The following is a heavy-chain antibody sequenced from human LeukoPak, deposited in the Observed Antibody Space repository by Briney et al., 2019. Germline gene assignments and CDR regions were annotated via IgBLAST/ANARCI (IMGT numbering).Heavy chain of an antibody. D-gene: IGHD3-22*01. CDR1: GFTFSRYW. CDR3: ARDLQPIYYYDSSGYYQGQAFDI. Sequence: GGSLRLSCAASGFTFSRYWMHWVRQGPGKGLVWVSRINSDGSSTSYADSVKGRFTISRDNAKNSLYLQMNSLRAEDTAVYYCARDLQPIYYYDSSGYYQGQAFDIWGQGTMVTVSS. V-gene: IGHV3-74*01. CDR2: INSDGSST. J-gene: IGHJ3*02.